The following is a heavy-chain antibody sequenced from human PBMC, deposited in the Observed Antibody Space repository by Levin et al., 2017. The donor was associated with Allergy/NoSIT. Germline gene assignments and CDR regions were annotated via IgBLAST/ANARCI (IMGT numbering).Heavy chain of an antibody. J-gene: IGHJ6*02. Sequence: ASVKVSCKASGGTLSSYSINWVRQAPGQGPEWMGGIIPIFGTPDYAQKFQGRVTITADESTSTAYMELSSLRSEDTAVYYCARGLYYYGSGSISPYFYYYGMDVWGQGTTVTVSS. CDR3: ARGLYYYGSGSISPYFYYYGMDV. CDR1: GGTLSSYS. D-gene: IGHD3-10*01. CDR2: IIPIFGTP. V-gene: IGHV1-69*13.